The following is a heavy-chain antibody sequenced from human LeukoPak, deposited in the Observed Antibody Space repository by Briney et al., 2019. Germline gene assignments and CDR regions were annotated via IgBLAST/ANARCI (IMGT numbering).Heavy chain of an antibody. CDR1: GFIFRSYS. J-gene: IGHJ6*03. D-gene: IGHD6-19*01. V-gene: IGHV3-48*02. Sequence: SGGSLRLSCAASGFIFRSYSMNWVRQAPGKGLEWVAFITSSSDTISYADSVKGRFTISRDNAKNSLYLQMDGLRDEDTAVYYCARDYSGLHYYYYYMDVWGKGTTVTISS. CDR2: ITSSSDTI. CDR3: ARDYSGLHYYYYYMDV.